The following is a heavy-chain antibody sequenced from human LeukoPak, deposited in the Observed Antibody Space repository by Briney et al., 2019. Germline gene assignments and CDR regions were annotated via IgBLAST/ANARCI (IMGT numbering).Heavy chain of an antibody. J-gene: IGHJ4*02. CDR1: GFSVGSNY. V-gene: IGHV3-66*02. Sequence: PGGSLRLSCAASGFSVGSNYMSWVRQAPGKGLEWVSIIYSGGSSYYADSVKGRFTISRDNSKNTLYLQMNSLRAEDTAVYYCARDSSSWYGGYWGQGTLVTVSS. D-gene: IGHD6-13*01. CDR2: IYSGGSS. CDR3: ARDSSSWYGGY.